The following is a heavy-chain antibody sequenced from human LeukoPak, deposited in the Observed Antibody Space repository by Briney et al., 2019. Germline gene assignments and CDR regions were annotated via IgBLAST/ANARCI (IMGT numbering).Heavy chain of an antibody. D-gene: IGHD6-19*01. Sequence: PGGSLRLSCAASGFAFSSYSMNWVRQAPGKGLEWVSSISSSSSYIYYADSVKGRFTISRDNAKNSLYLQMSSLRAEDTAVYYCARDKRYTVAGYYYYGMDVWGQGTTVTVSS. CDR2: ISSSSSYI. CDR3: ARDKRYTVAGYYYYGMDV. V-gene: IGHV3-21*01. J-gene: IGHJ6*02. CDR1: GFAFSSYS.